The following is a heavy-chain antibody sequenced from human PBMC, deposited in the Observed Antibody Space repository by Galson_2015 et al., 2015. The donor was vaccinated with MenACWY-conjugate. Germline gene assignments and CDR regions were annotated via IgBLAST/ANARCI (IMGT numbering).Heavy chain of an antibody. CDR3: ARERGGYYYDY. CDR2: ITTSGDAV. D-gene: IGHD1-26*01. V-gene: IGHV3-21*06. J-gene: IGHJ4*02. CDR1: GFTFSSYS. Sequence: SLRLSCAASGFTFSSYSMIWVRQSPGKGLEWVSAITTSGDAVFYADSVRGRLTISRGNAKNTLYLHLNSLAAEDTAVFYCARERGGYYYDYWGQGTLVTVSS.